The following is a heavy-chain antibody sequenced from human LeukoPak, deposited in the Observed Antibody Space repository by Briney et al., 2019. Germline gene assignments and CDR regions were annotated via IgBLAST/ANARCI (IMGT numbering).Heavy chain of an antibody. CDR1: GFTFSSYW. V-gene: IGHV3-7*01. CDR2: IKQDGSEK. D-gene: IGHD3-3*01. CDR3: AREKKTEWTTGAFDM. Sequence: GGSLRLSCAASGFTFSSYWMSWVREAPGKGLEWVANIKQDGSEKYYVDSVKGRFTISRDNAKNSLYLQMNSLRAEDTAVYYCAREKKTEWTTGAFDMWGQGTMVIVSS. J-gene: IGHJ3*02.